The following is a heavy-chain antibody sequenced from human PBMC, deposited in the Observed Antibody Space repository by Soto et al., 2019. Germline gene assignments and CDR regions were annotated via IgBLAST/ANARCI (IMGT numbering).Heavy chain of an antibody. CDR2: ISAYNGNT. CDR3: PRESPDWNYAYGGMDV. CDR1: GYTFTSYG. Sequence: QVQLVQSGAEVKKPGASVKVSCKASGYTFTSYGISWVRQAPGQGLEWMGWISAYNGNTNYAQKLQGRVTMTTDTSTSTAYMELRSLRSDDTAVYYCPRESPDWNYAYGGMDVWGQGTTVTVSS. V-gene: IGHV1-18*04. D-gene: IGHD3-9*01. J-gene: IGHJ6*02.